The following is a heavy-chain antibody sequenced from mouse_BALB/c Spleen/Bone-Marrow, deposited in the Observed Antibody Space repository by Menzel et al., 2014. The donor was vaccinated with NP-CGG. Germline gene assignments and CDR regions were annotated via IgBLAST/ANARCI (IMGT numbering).Heavy chain of an antibody. V-gene: IGHV4-1*02. D-gene: IGHD2-13*01. Sequence: EVKLQESGGGLVQPGGSLKLSCAASGPGFSRYWMSWVRQAPGKGLEWIGEINPDSRTINSTPTLKDKFIISRDKGKNTLYLEMSKVRSEDTALYYCARRDYYYGMDYWGQGTSVTVSS. CDR3: ARRDYYYGMDY. CDR2: INPDSRTI. CDR1: GPGFSRYW. J-gene: IGHJ4*01.